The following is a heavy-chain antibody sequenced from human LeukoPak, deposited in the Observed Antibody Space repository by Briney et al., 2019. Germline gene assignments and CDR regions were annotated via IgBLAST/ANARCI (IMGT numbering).Heavy chain of an antibody. V-gene: IGHV3-7*01. CDR3: ARDVGGSVDL. J-gene: IGHJ5*02. CDR1: GFTLNSYW. CDR2: SKGDGSSK. Sequence: GGSLRLSCAASGFTLNSYWMDWVRQAPGKGLEWVANSKGDGSSKYYVDSVKGRFTVSIDNAKNSLYLQMNSLRVEDTAVYYCARDVGGSVDLWGPGTLVTVSS. D-gene: IGHD3-10*01.